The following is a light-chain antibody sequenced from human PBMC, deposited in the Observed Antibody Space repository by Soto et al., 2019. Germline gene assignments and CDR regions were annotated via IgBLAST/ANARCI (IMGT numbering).Light chain of an antibody. CDR3: QQYNNWPYT. V-gene: IGKV3-15*01. CDR1: QSVSSN. CDR2: GAS. J-gene: IGKJ2*01. Sequence: EIVMTQSPATLSVSPGERATLSCRASQSVSSNLAWYQQKPGQAPRLLIYGASTSATGIPARFSGSGSGKEFTLTISSLQSEDFAVYYCQQYNNWPYTFGQGTKLEIK.